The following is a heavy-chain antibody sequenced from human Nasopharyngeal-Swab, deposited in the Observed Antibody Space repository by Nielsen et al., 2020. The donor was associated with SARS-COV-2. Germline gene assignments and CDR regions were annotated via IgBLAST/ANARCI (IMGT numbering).Heavy chain of an antibody. CDR1: GFTFSSYS. J-gene: IGHJ4*02. V-gene: IGHV3-21*01. CDR2: ISSSSSYI. CDR3: ASPTIFGVIALDY. Sequence: GESLKISCAASGFTFSSYSMNWVRQAPGKGLEWVSSISSSSSYIYYADSVKGRFTISRDNAKNSLYLQMNSLRAEDTAVYYCASPTIFGVIALDYWGQGTLVTVSS. D-gene: IGHD3-3*01.